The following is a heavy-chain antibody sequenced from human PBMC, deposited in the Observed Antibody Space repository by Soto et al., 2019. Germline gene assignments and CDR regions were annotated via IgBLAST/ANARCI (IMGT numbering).Heavy chain of an antibody. CDR2: INWNGGST. J-gene: IGHJ4*02. D-gene: IGHD6-19*01. CDR3: ARLYSSGWYGQGRY. V-gene: IGHV3-20*04. CDR1: GFTFDDYG. Sequence: EVQLVESGGGVVRPGGSLRLSCAASGFTFDDYGMSWVRQAPGKGLEWVYGINWNGGSTGYADSVKGRFTISRNNAKNSLYLQMNSLRAEDTALYYCARLYSSGWYGQGRYWGQGTLVTVSS.